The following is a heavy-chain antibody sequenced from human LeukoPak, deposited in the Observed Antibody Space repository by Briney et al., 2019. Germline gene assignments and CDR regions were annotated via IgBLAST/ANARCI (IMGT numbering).Heavy chain of an antibody. D-gene: IGHD6-13*01. CDR2: IYGNGGGI. Sequence: GGSLRLSCAASGFTFSSYWMGWVRQAPGKGLEWVSGIYGNGGGIQYADSVKGRFTISRDNSKNTLYLQMNSLRAEDTALYYCAKDRLPDGRWSLDYWGQGTLVTVSS. CDR1: GFTFSSYW. V-gene: IGHV3-23*01. CDR3: AKDRLPDGRWSLDY. J-gene: IGHJ4*02.